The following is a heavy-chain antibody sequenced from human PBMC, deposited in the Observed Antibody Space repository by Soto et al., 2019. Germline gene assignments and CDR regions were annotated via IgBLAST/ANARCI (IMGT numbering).Heavy chain of an antibody. D-gene: IGHD6-19*01. V-gene: IGHV1-69*13. CDR3: AREGSSGWSTAPS. J-gene: IGHJ4*02. Sequence: GASVKVSCKASGGTFSSYAISWVRQAPGQGLEWMGGIIPIFGTANYAQKFQGRVTITADESTSAAYMELSSLRSEDTAVYYCAREGSSGWSTAPSWGQGTLVTVSS. CDR1: GGTFSSYA. CDR2: IIPIFGTA.